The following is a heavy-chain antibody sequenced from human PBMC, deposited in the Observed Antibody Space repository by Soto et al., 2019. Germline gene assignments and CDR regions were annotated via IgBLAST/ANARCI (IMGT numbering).Heavy chain of an antibody. J-gene: IGHJ6*02. CDR1: GYSFTSYW. CDR3: ARSDWSGYYLGGYYYGMDV. D-gene: IGHD3-3*01. V-gene: IGHV5-10-1*01. CDR2: IDPSDSYT. Sequence: GESLKISCKGSGYSFTSYWISWVRQMPGKGLEWMGRIDPSDSYTNYSPSFQGHVTISADKSISTAYLQWSSLKASDTAMYYCARSDWSGYYLGGYYYGMDVWGQGTTVTVSS.